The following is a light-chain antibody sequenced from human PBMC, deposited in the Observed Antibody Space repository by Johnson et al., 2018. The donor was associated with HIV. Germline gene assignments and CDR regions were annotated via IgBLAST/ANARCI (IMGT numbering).Light chain of an antibody. J-gene: IGLJ1*01. Sequence: QSVLTQPPSVSAAPGQKVTISCSGSSSNIGNNYASWYQQLPGTAPKLLIYENNKRPSGIPDRFSGSKSGTSATLGITGLQTGDEADYYCETWGTGLSAGGVFGTGTKVTVL. CDR1: SSNIGNNY. CDR2: ENN. CDR3: ETWGTGLSAGGV. V-gene: IGLV1-51*02.